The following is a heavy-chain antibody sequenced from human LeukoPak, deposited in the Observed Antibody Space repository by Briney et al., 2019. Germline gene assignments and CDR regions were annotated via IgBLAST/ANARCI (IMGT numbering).Heavy chain of an antibody. CDR2: IYPGDSDT. V-gene: IGHV5-51*01. D-gene: IGHD3-10*01. J-gene: IGHJ4*02. Sequence: GESLKISCKGSGYIFSTYWIAWVRQMPGKGLEWMGIIYPGDSDTKYSPSFQGQVTISADKSINTAYLQWSALRASDTAIYFCARRRYYSGSFPLDYWGQGTLVTVSS. CDR1: GYIFSTYW. CDR3: ARRRYYSGSFPLDY.